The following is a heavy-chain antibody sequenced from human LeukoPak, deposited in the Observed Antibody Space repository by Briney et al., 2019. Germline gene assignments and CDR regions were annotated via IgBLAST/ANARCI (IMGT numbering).Heavy chain of an antibody. CDR2: IYSGGRT. D-gene: IGHD1-7*01. J-gene: IGHJ6*02. V-gene: IGHV3-66*01. CDR3: AKDRLLELPDLYYYYGMDV. Sequence: PGGSLRLSCAASGFTVSSNYMSWVRQAPGKGLEWVSVIYSGGRTDYADSVKGRFTISRDNSKNTLYLQMNSLRAEDTAVYYCAKDRLLELPDLYYYYGMDVWGQGTTVTVSS. CDR1: GFTVSSNY.